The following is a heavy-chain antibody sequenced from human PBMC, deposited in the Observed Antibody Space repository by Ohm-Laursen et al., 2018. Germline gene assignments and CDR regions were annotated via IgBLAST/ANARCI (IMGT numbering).Heavy chain of an antibody. V-gene: IGHV6-1*01. Sequence: QTLSLTCAISGDSVSSNSAAWNWIRQSPSRGLEWLGRTYYGSKWYNDYAISVKSRITINPDTSKNQFSLQLNSVTPEDTAVYYCARGRVYGISRPFDYWGQGTLVTVSS. D-gene: IGHD6-13*01. CDR2: TYYGSKWYN. CDR3: ARGRVYGISRPFDY. J-gene: IGHJ4*02. CDR1: GDSVSSNSAA.